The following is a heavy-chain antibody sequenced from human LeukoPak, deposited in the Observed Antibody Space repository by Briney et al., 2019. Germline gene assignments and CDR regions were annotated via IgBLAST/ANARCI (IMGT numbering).Heavy chain of an antibody. CDR1: GGSISSYY. J-gene: IGHJ4*02. Sequence: SETLSLTCTVSGGSISSYYWSWIRQPPGKGLEWIGYIYYRGSTNYNPSLKSRVTISVDTSKNQFSLKLSSVTAADTAVYYCARRRQYYYDSSGSLDYWGQGTLVTVSS. D-gene: IGHD3-22*01. CDR2: IYYRGST. V-gene: IGHV4-59*12. CDR3: ARRRQYYYDSSGSLDY.